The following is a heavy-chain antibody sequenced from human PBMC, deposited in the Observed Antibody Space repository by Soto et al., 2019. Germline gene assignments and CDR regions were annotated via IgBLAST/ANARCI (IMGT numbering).Heavy chain of an antibody. D-gene: IGHD2-15*01. Sequence: SETLSLTCTVSGGSISSYYWSWIRQPPGKGLEWIGYIYHSGSTNYNPSLKSRFTFSVDTSKNQFSLKLSSVTAADTAVYYCARRYCRSSSCYLDYWGQGTLVTVSS. CDR2: IYHSGST. J-gene: IGHJ4*02. CDR3: ARRYCRSSSCYLDY. V-gene: IGHV4-59*08. CDR1: GGSISSYY.